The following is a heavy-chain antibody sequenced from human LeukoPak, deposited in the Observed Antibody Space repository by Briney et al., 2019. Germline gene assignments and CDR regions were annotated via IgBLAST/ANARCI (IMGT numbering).Heavy chain of an antibody. CDR1: GFTFSNYW. Sequence: PGGSLRLSCVASGFTFSNYWMHWVRQPPGKGLVWVSRIYVDGRTTNYADSVKGRFTISRDNAKNTVYLEMNSLSVEDTATYYCIRDFRSADLWGQGALVTVTS. CDR3: IRDFRSADL. CDR2: IYVDGRTT. J-gene: IGHJ5*02. V-gene: IGHV3-74*01.